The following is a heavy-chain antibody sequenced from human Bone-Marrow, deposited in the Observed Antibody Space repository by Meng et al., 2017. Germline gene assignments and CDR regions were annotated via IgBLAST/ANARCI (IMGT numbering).Heavy chain of an antibody. Sequence: GGSLRLSCAASGFTFSSYTMNWVRQAPGKGLEWVSSISGSSSYIYYADSVKGRFTISRDNAKNSLYLQMNSLRAEDTAVYYCARRLANPNGIYYFDYWGQGTLVTVSS. V-gene: IGHV3-21*01. J-gene: IGHJ4*02. CDR1: GFTFSSYT. D-gene: IGHD1-1*01. CDR3: ARRLANPNGIYYFDY. CDR2: ISGSSSYI.